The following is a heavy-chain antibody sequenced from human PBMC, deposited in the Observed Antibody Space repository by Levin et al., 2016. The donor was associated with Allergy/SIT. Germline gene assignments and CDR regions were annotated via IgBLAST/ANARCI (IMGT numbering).Heavy chain of an antibody. CDR1: GFTFSSYG. D-gene: IGHD6-19*01. CDR3: ARDRSSGWYGADAFDI. CDR2: IWYDGSNK. Sequence: GGSLRLSCAASGFTFSSYGMHWVRQAPGKGLEWVAVIWYDGSNKYYADSVKGRFTISRDNSKNTLYLQMNSLRAEDTAVYYCARDRSSGWYGADAFDIWGQGTMVTVSS. V-gene: IGHV3-33*01. J-gene: IGHJ3*02.